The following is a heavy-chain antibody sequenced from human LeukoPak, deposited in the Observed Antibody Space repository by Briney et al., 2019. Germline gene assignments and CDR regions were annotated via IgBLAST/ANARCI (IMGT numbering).Heavy chain of an antibody. J-gene: IGHJ3*02. V-gene: IGHV3-23*01. CDR1: GFTFSSYA. Sequence: GSLRLSCAASGFTFSSYAMSWVRQAPGKGLEWVSAISGSGGSTYYADSVKGRFTISRDNSKNTLYLQMNSLRAEDTAVYYCAKDQDYYDSSGYFAFDIWGQGTMVTVSS. D-gene: IGHD3-22*01. CDR2: ISGSGGST. CDR3: AKDQDYYDSSGYFAFDI.